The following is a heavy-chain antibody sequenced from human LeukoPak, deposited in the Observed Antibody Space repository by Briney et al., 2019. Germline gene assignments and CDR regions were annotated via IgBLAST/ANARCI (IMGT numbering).Heavy chain of an antibody. V-gene: IGHV4-31*03. CDR3: ARGGSRQNFYYSGLDV. J-gene: IGHJ6*02. CDR2: ISDSGIT. Sequence: PSQTLSLTCTVSGGSISSGGYYWSWIRQHPGKGLEWIGYISDSGITNHNPSVQSRVAMSVDTSKNQFSLRLSSVTAADTAVYYCARGGSRQNFYYSGLDVWGQGTTVTVSS. D-gene: IGHD3-10*01. CDR1: GGSISSGGYY.